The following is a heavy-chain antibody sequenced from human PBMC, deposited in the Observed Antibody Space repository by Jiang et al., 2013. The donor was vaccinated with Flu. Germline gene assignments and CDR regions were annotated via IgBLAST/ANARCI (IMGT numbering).Heavy chain of an antibody. D-gene: IGHD5-18*01. CDR2: DT. V-gene: IGHV5-51*01. J-gene: IGHJ4*02. Sequence: DTRYSPSFQGQVTISADKSISTAYLQWSSLKASDTAMYYCARHPLVDTAMVYDYWGQGTLVTVSS. CDR3: ARHPLVDTAMVYDY.